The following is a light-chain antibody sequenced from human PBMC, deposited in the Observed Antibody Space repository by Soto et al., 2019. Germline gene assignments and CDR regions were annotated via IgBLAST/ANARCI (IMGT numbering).Light chain of an antibody. CDR1: QSVSSY. Sequence: EIVMTQSPATLSVSPGERATLSCRASQSVSSYLAWYQQKPGQAPRLLIYGASTRATGIPARFSGTGSGTEFTLTISSLPSEDFAVYHCQQYNAWPLTFGGGTKVE. V-gene: IGKV3-15*01. CDR3: QQYNAWPLT. CDR2: GAS. J-gene: IGKJ4*01.